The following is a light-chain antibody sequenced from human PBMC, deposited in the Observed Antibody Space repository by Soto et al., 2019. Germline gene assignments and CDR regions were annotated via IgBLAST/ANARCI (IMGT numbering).Light chain of an antibody. CDR3: QQRFT. J-gene: IGKJ3*01. CDR1: QSVSSY. Sequence: EIVLTQSPATLYLSPGERATLSCRASQSVSSYLAWYQQKPGQAPRLLIYDASNRATGIPARFSGSWSGTDFTLTISSLEPEDFAFYYCQQRFTFGPGTTGDIK. V-gene: IGKV3-11*01. CDR2: DAS.